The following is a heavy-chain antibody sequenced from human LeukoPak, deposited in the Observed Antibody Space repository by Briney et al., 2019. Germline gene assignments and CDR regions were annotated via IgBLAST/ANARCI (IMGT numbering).Heavy chain of an antibody. V-gene: IGHV1-46*01. CDR2: INPSGGST. CDR1: GYTFTSYY. J-gene: IGHJ4*02. CDR3: ASSPNDGSYYGGFDY. D-gene: IGHD1-26*01. Sequence: ASVKVSCKASGYTFTSYYMHWVRQAPGQGLEWMGIINPSGGSTSYAQKFQGRVTMTRDTSTSTVYMELSSLRSEDTAVYYCASSPNDGSYYGGFDYWGQGTLVTVSS.